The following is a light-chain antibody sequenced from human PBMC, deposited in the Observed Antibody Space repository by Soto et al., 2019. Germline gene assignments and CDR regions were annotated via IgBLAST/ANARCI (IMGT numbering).Light chain of an antibody. CDR3: QQRRNWPPWT. J-gene: IGKJ1*01. V-gene: IGKV3-11*01. CDR1: QSVSSN. CDR2: GAS. Sequence: EIEMTHSPATLSYYPGEIATLSFSASQSVSSNLAWYQQKPGQAPRLLIYGASSRATGIPDRFSGSGSGTDFTLTISSLEPEHFAVYYRQQRRNWPPWTFGQGTKVDIK.